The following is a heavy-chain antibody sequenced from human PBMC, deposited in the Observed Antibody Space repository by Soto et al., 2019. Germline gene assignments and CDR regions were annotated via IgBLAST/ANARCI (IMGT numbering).Heavy chain of an antibody. J-gene: IGHJ4*02. CDR3: ASSYSGYSYGGVFDY. CDR1: GGSFSGYY. D-gene: IGHD5-18*01. Sequence: KPSETLSLTCAVYGGSFSGYYWSWIRQPPGKGLEWIGEINHSGSTNYNPSLKSRVTISVDTSKNQFSLKLSSVTAADTAVYYCASSYSGYSYGGVFDYWGQGTLVTVSS. V-gene: IGHV4-34*01. CDR2: INHSGST.